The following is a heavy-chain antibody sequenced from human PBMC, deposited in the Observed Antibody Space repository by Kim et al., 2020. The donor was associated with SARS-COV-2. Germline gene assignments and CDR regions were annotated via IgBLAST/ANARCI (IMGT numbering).Heavy chain of an antibody. CDR2: ISYDGSNK. J-gene: IGHJ6*01. V-gene: IGHV3-30*04. D-gene: IGHD3-22*01. CDR3: ARDNEYYYDSSGYLF. CDR1: GFTFSSYA. Sequence: GGSLRLSCAASGFTFSSYAMHWVRQAPGKGLEWVAVISYDGSNKYYADSVKGRFTISRDNSKNTLYLQMNSLRAEDTAVYYCARDNEYYYDSSGYLFGG.